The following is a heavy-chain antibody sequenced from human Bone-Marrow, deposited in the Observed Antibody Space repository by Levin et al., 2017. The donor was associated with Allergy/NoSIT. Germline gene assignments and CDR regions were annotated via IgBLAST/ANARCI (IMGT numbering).Heavy chain of an antibody. Sequence: ASVKVSCKVSGYTLTELSMHWVRQAPGKGLEWMGGFDPEDGETIYAQKFQGRVTMTEDTSTDTAYMELSSLRSEDTAVYYCATGWPRDPGSGSYYGAFDIWGQGTMVTVSS. CDR3: ATGWPRDPGSGSYYGAFDI. J-gene: IGHJ3*02. CDR1: GYTLTELS. D-gene: IGHD3-10*01. V-gene: IGHV1-24*01. CDR2: FDPEDGET.